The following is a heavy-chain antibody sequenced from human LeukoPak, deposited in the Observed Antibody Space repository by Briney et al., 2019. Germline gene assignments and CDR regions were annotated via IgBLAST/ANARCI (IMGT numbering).Heavy chain of an antibody. CDR3: ARGSGYCSGGSCYGGYFQH. CDR2: IYYTGST. V-gene: IGHV4-59*01. CDR1: GGSIRNYY. Sequence: SETLSLTCTVSGGSIRNYYWNWIRQPPGRGLEWIGYIYYTGSTNYNPSLKSRVTISVDTSKNQFSLKLSSVTAADTAVYYCARGSGYCSGGSCYGGYFQHWGQGTLVTVSS. J-gene: IGHJ1*01. D-gene: IGHD2-15*01.